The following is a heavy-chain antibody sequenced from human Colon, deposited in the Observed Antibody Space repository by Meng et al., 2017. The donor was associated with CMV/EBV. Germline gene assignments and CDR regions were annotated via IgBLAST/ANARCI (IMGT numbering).Heavy chain of an antibody. CDR2: ITGSGRKV. CDR1: GFSFSDSY. Sequence: GESLKISCAASGFSFSDSYMSWVRQAPGKGLEWLSSITGSGRKVFYGDSMNGRITISRDNANNSLYLDMNSLTAEDTAVYYCARLFDDRPGWFDPWGQGTLVTVPS. J-gene: IGHJ5*02. CDR3: ARLFDDRPGWFDP. V-gene: IGHV3-11*01. D-gene: IGHD3-10*01.